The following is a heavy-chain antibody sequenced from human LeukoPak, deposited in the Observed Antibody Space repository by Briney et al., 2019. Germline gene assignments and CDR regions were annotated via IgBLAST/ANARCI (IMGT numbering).Heavy chain of an antibody. CDR3: ARDGYYYDSSG. CDR1: GGTFSSYA. CDR2: IIPIFGTA. D-gene: IGHD3-22*01. V-gene: IGHV1-69*05. J-gene: IGHJ4*02. Sequence: GASVKVPCKASGGTFSSYAISWVRQAPGQGLEWMGRIIPIFGTANYAQKFQGRVTITTDESTSTAYMELSSLRSEDTAVYYCARDGYYYDSSGWGQGTLVTVSS.